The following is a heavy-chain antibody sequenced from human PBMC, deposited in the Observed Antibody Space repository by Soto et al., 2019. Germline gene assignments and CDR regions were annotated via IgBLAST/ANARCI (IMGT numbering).Heavy chain of an antibody. CDR3: ARLYCRGGSCYSGDAFDI. CDR2: ISSSSTTI. CDR1: GFTFSSYS. Sequence: GSLRLSCAASGFTFSSYSMNWVRQAPGKGLDCISYISSSSTTIYYADSMKGRFTISRDNAKNSMYLQMNSLRAEDTAVYYCARLYCRGGSCYSGDAFDIWGQGTMVTVS. J-gene: IGHJ3*02. V-gene: IGHV3-48*01. D-gene: IGHD2-15*01.